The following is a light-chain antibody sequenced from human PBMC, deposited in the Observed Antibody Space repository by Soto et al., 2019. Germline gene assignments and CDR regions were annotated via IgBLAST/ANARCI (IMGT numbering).Light chain of an antibody. CDR2: WSS. J-gene: IGKJ1*01. V-gene: IGKV4-1*01. CDR1: QSVLYSSNNKNY. CDR3: QQYYSIPRT. Sequence: DIVMTQSPDSLAVSLGERATINCKSTQSVLYSSNNKNYLAWYQQKPGQPPNLLIYWSSTRESGVPDRFSGSGSGTDFTPTISSLQAEDVAVYYCQQYYSIPRTFGQGTKVEIK.